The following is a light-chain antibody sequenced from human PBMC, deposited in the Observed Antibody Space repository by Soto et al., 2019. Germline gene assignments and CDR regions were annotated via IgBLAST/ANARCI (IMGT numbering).Light chain of an antibody. CDR3: QQRSNWPPT. CDR2: DAS. CDR1: QSVSSY. V-gene: IGKV3-11*01. J-gene: IGKJ4*01. Sequence: EIVLTQSRATLSLSPGERATLSCRASQSVSSYLAWYQQKPGQAPRLLIYDASNRATGIPARFSGSGSVTDFTLTISSLEPEDFAVYYCQQRSNWPPTFGGGTKVDIK.